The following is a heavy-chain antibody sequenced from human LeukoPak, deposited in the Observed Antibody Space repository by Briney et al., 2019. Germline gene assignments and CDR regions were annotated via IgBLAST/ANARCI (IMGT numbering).Heavy chain of an antibody. J-gene: IGHJ3*02. CDR1: GGSISSGGYY. CDR2: IYYSGST. Sequence: SETLSLTCTVSGGSISSGGYYWSWIRQHPGKGLEWIGYIYYSGSTYYNPSLKSRVTISVDTSKNQFSLKLSSVTAADTAVYYCARGGRYFDWLSPNAFDIWGQETMVTVSS. D-gene: IGHD3-9*01. CDR3: ARGGRYFDWLSPNAFDI. V-gene: IGHV4-31*03.